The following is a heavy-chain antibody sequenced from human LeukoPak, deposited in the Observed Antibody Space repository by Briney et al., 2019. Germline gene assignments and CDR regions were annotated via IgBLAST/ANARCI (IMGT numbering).Heavy chain of an antibody. CDR3: AKDLTVTTRGTYAFDI. CDR2: ISGSAGRT. V-gene: IGHV3-23*01. CDR1: GFSFSTYA. J-gene: IGHJ3*02. D-gene: IGHD4-17*01. Sequence: GGSPRLSCAASGFSFSTYAMSWVRQAPGKGLEWVSGISGSAGRTYHAESVKGRFTISRDNSKNTLFLQMNSLTAEDTAVYYCAKDLTVTTRGTYAFDIWGPGTMVTVSS.